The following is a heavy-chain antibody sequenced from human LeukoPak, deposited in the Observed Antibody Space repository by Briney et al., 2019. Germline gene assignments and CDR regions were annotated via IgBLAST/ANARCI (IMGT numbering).Heavy chain of an antibody. V-gene: IGHV3-66*01. CDR1: GFTVSSNY. CDR2: IYSGGST. D-gene: IGHD4-17*01. Sequence: PGGSLRLSCAASGFTVSSNYMSWVRQAPGKGLEWVSVIYSGGSTYYADSVKGRLTISRDNSKNTLYLQMNSLRAEDTAVYYRARVDYGGDVGAFDIWGQGAMVTVSS. CDR3: ARVDYGGDVGAFDI. J-gene: IGHJ3*02.